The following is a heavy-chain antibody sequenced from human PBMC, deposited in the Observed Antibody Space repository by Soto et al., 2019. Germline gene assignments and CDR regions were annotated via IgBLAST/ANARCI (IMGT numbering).Heavy chain of an antibody. CDR3: ARDSPLEYSSSSTYYYGMDV. V-gene: IGHV1-46*01. CDR1: GYTFTSYY. CDR2: INPSGGST. Sequence: ASVKVSCKASGYTFTSYYMHWVRQAPGQGLEWMGIINPSGGSTSYAQKFQGRVTMTRDTSTSTVYMELSSLRSEDTAVYYCARDSPLEYSSSSTYYYGMDVWGQGTTVTVSS. J-gene: IGHJ6*02. D-gene: IGHD6-6*01.